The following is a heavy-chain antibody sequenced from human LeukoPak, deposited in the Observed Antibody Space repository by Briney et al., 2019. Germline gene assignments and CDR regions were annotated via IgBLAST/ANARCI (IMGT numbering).Heavy chain of an antibody. CDR3: ARRRRIAAAGPPDY. J-gene: IGHJ4*02. CDR1: GGSFSGYY. V-gene: IGHV4-34*01. Sequence: SETLSLTCAVYGGSFSGYYWSWIRQPPGKGLEWVGEINHSGSTNYNPSLKSRVHISLDKSKNQSSPQLSSVTAADTAVYYCARRRRIAAAGPPDYWGQGTLVTVSS. D-gene: IGHD6-13*01. CDR2: INHSGST.